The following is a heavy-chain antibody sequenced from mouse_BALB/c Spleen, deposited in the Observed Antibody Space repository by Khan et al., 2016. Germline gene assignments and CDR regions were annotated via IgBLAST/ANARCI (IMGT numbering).Heavy chain of an antibody. CDR2: INPNNGGT. D-gene: IGHD3-3*01. CDR3: ARRKDNYYAMDY. V-gene: IGHV1-18*01. J-gene: IGHJ4*01. CDR1: GYTFTDYN. Sequence: VRLQQSGPELVKPGASVKIPCKASGYTFTDYNMDWVKQSHGKSLEWIGDINPNNGGTIYNQKFKGKATLTVDKSSSTAYMELRSLTSEDTAVYYCARRKDNYYAMDYWGQGTSVTVSS.